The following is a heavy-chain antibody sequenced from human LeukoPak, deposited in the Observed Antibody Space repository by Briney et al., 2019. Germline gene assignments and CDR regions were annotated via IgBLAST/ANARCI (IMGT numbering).Heavy chain of an antibody. J-gene: IGHJ4*02. D-gene: IGHD3-16*02. Sequence: ASVKVSCKASGGTFSSYDISWVRQAPGQGLEWMGGIMPMFGKANYAQKFQGRVTTTADKATSTAYMELSSLRSEDTAVYYCAKVRYDYVWGSYRYYYFDYWGQGTLVTVSS. CDR1: GGTFSSYD. CDR2: IMPMFGKA. V-gene: IGHV1-69*06. CDR3: AKVRYDYVWGSYRYYYFDY.